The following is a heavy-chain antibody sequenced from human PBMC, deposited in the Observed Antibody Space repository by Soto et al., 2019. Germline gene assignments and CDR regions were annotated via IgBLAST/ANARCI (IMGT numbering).Heavy chain of an antibody. CDR3: ARETVVVVPADIGYWFDP. CDR2: IYYSGST. D-gene: IGHD2-2*02. CDR1: GGSISSYY. V-gene: IGHV4-59*01. J-gene: IGHJ5*02. Sequence: SETLSLTCTVSGGSISSYYWSWIRQPPGKGLEWIGYIYYSGSTNYNPSLKSRVTISVDTSKNQFSLKLSSVTAADTAVYYCARETVVVVPADIGYWFDPWGQGTLVTVSS.